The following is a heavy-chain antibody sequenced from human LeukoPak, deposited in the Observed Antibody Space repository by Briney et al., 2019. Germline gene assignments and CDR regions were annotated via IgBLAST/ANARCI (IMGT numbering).Heavy chain of an antibody. CDR3: AAPTTFQTTFAFDI. Sequence: GGSLRLSCAASGFTFSSYAMSWVRQAPGRGLEWVSAISGSGGSTYYADSVKGRFTISRDNSKNTLYLQMNSLRAEDTAVYYCAAPTTFQTTFAFDIWGQGTMVTVSS. J-gene: IGHJ3*02. CDR1: GFTFSSYA. V-gene: IGHV3-23*01. CDR2: ISGSGGST. D-gene: IGHD1-7*01.